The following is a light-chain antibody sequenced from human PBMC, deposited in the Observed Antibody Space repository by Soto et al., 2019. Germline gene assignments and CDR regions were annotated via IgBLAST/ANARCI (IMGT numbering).Light chain of an antibody. Sequence: QSVLTQPPSVSGAPGQRVTISCTGSSSNIGAGYDVQWYQQLPGTAPKLLSYGNSNRPSGVPDRFSGSKSGTSASLAITGLQAEDAADYYCQSYDSSLSVLFGGGTNLTVL. CDR1: SSNIGAGYD. CDR3: QSYDSSLSVL. J-gene: IGLJ2*01. CDR2: GNS. V-gene: IGLV1-40*01.